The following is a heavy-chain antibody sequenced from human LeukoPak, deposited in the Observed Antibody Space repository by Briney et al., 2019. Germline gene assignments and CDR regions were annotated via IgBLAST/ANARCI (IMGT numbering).Heavy chain of an antibody. J-gene: IGHJ4*02. CDR1: GYTFTSNY. Sequence: ASVKVSCKASGYTFTSNYIHWVRQAPGQGLEWMGGIIPIFGTANYAQKFQGRVTITADESTSTAYMELSSLRSEDTAVYYCARAQLWFGDPWHYFDYWGQGTLVTVSS. CDR3: ARAQLWFGDPWHYFDY. V-gene: IGHV1-69*13. D-gene: IGHD3-10*01. CDR2: IIPIFGTA.